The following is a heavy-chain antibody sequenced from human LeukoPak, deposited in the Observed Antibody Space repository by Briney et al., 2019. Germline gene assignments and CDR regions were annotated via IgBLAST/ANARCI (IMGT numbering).Heavy chain of an antibody. J-gene: IGHJ4*02. CDR1: GFTFSSYE. Sequence: GGSLRLSCAASGFTFSSYEMNWVRQAPGKGLEWVSYISSSGSTIYYADSVKGRFTISRDNAKNSLYLQMNSLRAEDTAVYYCARGGYYDSSVDYWGQGTLVTVSS. D-gene: IGHD3-22*01. CDR2: ISSSGSTI. CDR3: ARGGYYDSSVDY. V-gene: IGHV3-48*03.